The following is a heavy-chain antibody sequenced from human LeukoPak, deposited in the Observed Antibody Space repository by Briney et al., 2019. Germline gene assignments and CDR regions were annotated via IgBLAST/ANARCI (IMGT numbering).Heavy chain of an antibody. Sequence: SETLSLTCTVSGGSISSNSYYWGWIRQPPGKGLKWIGSIYYSGSTYYNPSLKSRVTISVDKSKNQFSLKLSSVTAADTAVYYCARKEGARENYYYYYMDVWGKGTTVTVSS. D-gene: IGHD4/OR15-4a*01. CDR1: GGSISSNSYY. CDR2: IYYSGST. V-gene: IGHV4-39*07. J-gene: IGHJ6*03. CDR3: ARKEGARENYYYYYMDV.